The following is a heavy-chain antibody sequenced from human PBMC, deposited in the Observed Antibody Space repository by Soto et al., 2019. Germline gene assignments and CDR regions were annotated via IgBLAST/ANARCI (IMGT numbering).Heavy chain of an antibody. V-gene: IGHV4-34*01. CDR1: GGSFSGYH. Sequence: PSETLSLTCAVYGGSFSGYHWSWIRQPPGKGLEWIGEINHSGSTNYNPSLKSRVTISVDTSKNQFSPKLSSVTAADTAVYYCARAVEYYYYGMDVWGQGTTVTVSS. CDR3: ARAVEYYYYGMDV. J-gene: IGHJ6*02. CDR2: INHSGST. D-gene: IGHD6-19*01.